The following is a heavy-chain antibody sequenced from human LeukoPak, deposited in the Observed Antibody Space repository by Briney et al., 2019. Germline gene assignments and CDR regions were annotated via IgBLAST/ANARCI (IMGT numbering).Heavy chain of an antibody. CDR3: ARAPGIAVAGTWAFDY. V-gene: IGHV4-59*08. J-gene: IGHJ4*02. Sequence: PSETLSLTCSVSGGSMTSYYWSWIRQPPGKGLEWIGYIYHSGTSNYNPSLQSRVAMSVDTSKNQISLKLSSVTAADTAVYYCARAPGIAVAGTWAFDYWGQGTLVTVSS. CDR2: IYHSGTS. CDR1: GGSMTSYY. D-gene: IGHD6-19*01.